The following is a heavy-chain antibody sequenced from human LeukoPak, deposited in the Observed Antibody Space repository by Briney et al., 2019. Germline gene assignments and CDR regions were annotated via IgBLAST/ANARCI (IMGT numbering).Heavy chain of an antibody. CDR3: ARGTRYYYYYYGMDV. V-gene: IGHV3-7*01. CDR1: GFTFSSYW. Sequence: GGSLRLSCAASGFTFSSYWMSWVRQAPGKGLEWVANIKQDGSEKYYVDSVKGRFTISRDKAKNSLYLQMNSLRAEDTAVYYCARGTRYYYYYYGMDVWGQGTTVTVSS. D-gene: IGHD1-14*01. CDR2: IKQDGSEK. J-gene: IGHJ6*02.